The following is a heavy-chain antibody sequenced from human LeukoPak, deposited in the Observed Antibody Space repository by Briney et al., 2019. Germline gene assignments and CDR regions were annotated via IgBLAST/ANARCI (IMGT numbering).Heavy chain of an antibody. CDR1: GFTVSSNY. CDR3: AKAPYCSSTSCYPRFDY. J-gene: IGHJ4*02. V-gene: IGHV3-23*01. D-gene: IGHD2-2*01. CDR2: ISGSGGST. Sequence: PGGSLRLSCAASGFTVSSNYMSWVRQAPGKGLEWVSAISGSGGSTYYADSVKGRYTISRDNSKNTLYLQMNSLRAEDTAVYYCAKAPYCSSTSCYPRFDYWGQGTLVTVSS.